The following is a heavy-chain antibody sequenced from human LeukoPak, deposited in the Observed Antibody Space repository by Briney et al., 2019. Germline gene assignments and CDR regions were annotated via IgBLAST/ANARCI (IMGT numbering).Heavy chain of an antibody. J-gene: IGHJ3*02. Sequence: GGSLRLSCAASGFTVNTYEMNWVRQAPGKGLEWVSYINSRDNIVYYADSVKGRFTISRDNAKNSLSLQMNSLRAEDTAVYYCARGGYCSSAICYSLNAFDIWGQGTVVTISS. CDR1: GFTVNTYE. D-gene: IGHD2-2*01. V-gene: IGHV3-48*03. CDR2: INSRDNIV. CDR3: ARGGYCSSAICYSLNAFDI.